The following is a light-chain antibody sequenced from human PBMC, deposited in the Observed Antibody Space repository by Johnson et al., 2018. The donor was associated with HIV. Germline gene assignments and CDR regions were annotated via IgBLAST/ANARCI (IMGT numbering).Light chain of an antibody. CDR1: SSDMGKY. CDR3: GTWDSSLSAHV. CDR2: AKN. V-gene: IGLV1-51*01. J-gene: IGLJ1*01. Sequence: QSVLTQPPSVSAAPGQKVTISCSGSSSDMGKYVSWYQQLPGTAPKPLIYAKNKRPSGIPDRFSGSKSGTSATLGITGLQTGDEADYYCGTWDSSLSAHVFGTGTKVTVL.